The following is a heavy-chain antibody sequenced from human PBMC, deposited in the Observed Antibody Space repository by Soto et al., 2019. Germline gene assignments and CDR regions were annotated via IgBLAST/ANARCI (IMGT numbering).Heavy chain of an antibody. CDR1: GFTVYSNY. J-gene: IGHJ4*02. CDR3: ARDYADYVLGYFDY. CDR2: IYSGGST. Sequence: EVQLVESGGGLIQPGGSLRLSFAASGFTVYSNYMSWVRQAPGKGLEWVSVIYSGGSTYYADSVKGRFTISRDNSKNTLYLQMNSLRAEDTAVYYCARDYADYVLGYFDYWGQGTLVTVSS. V-gene: IGHV3-53*01. D-gene: IGHD4-17*01.